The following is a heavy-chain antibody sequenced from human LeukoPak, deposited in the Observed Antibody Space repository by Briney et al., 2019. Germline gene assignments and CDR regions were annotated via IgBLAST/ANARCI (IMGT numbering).Heavy chain of an antibody. J-gene: IGHJ4*02. V-gene: IGHV1-58*02. CDR1: GFTFTSSA. CDR2: IVVGSGNT. Sequence: SVKVSCKASGFTFTSSAMQWVRQARGQRLEWIGWIVVGSGNTNYAQKFQERVTITRDMSTSTAYMELSSLRSEDTAVYYCASGSSGYAPIDYWGQGTLVTVSS. CDR3: ASGSSGYAPIDY. D-gene: IGHD3-22*01.